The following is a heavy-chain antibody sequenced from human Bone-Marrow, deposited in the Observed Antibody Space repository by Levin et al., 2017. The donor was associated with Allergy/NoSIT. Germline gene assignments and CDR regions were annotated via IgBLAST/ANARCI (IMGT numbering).Heavy chain of an antibody. V-gene: IGHV1-8*01. CDR1: GYSFSRYD. Sequence: MPGGSLRLSCKATGYSFSRYDINWVRQATGQGPEWMGWLNPNSGNTVLAQKFQGRVTLTRNTSISTAYLELSSLRDDDTALYYCARGLLLYPHAFDIWGQGTVVTVSS. CDR3: ARGLLLYPHAFDI. J-gene: IGHJ3*02. CDR2: LNPNSGNT. D-gene: IGHD2-2*02.